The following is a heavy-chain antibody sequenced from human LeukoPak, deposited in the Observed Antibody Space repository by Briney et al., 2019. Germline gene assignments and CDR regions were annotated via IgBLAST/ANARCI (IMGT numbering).Heavy chain of an antibody. Sequence: GASVKVSCKASGYTFTSYYMHWVRQAPGQGLEWMGIINPSGGSTNYAQKFQGRVTMTRDTSTSTVYMELSSLSSEDTAVYYCASVCSSNSCEVDYWGQGTLVTVAS. J-gene: IGHJ4*02. D-gene: IGHD2-2*01. CDR2: INPSGGST. CDR1: GYTFTSYY. CDR3: ASVCSSNSCEVDY. V-gene: IGHV1-46*01.